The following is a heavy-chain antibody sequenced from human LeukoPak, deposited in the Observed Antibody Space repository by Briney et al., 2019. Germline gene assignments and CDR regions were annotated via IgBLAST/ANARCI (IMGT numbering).Heavy chain of an antibody. V-gene: IGHV3-66*01. D-gene: IGHD1-26*01. CDR2: IYSGGST. CDR1: GFTVSSNY. CDR3: ARDPLGGSYGIVDY. J-gene: IGHJ4*02. Sequence: PGGSLRLSCAASGFTVSSNYMSWVRQAPGKGLEWVSVIYSGGSTYYADSVKGRFTISRDNSKNTLYLQMNSLRAEDTAVYYCARDPLGGSYGIVDYWGQGTLVTVSS.